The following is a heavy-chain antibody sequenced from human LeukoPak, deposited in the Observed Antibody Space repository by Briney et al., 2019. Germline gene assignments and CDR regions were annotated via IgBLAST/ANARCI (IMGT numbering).Heavy chain of an antibody. D-gene: IGHD3-10*01. CDR1: GGSIKNYY. CDR3: ASNFGSGSYFPLR. Sequence: SETLSLTCTVSGGSIKNYYWTWIRQPPGKGLEWIGYTYYSGSTNYNPSLKSRVTMSVDTSKNQFSLKLSSVTAADTAVYYCASNFGSGSYFPLRWGQGTLVTVSS. J-gene: IGHJ4*02. V-gene: IGHV4-59*01. CDR2: TYYSGST.